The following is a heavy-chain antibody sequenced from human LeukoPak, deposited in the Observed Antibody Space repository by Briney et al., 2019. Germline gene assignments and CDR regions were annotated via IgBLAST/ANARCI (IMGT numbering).Heavy chain of an antibody. CDR2: ISSSSSYI. D-gene: IGHD3-10*01. CDR3: ARVLLYGSGSYEVY. J-gene: IGHJ4*02. CDR1: GFTFSSYA. Sequence: GGSLRLSCAASGFTFSSYAMSWVRQAPGKGLEWVSSISSSSSYIYYADSVKGRFTISRDNAKNSLYLQMNSLRAEDTAVYYCARVLLYGSGSYEVYWGQGTLVTVSS. V-gene: IGHV3-21*01.